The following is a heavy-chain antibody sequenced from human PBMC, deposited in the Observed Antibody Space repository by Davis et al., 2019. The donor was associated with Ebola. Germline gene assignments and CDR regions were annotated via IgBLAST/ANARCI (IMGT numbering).Heavy chain of an antibody. CDR2: IYYSGIT. CDR1: GGSIISSSSY. J-gene: IGHJ5*02. D-gene: IGHD3-3*01. CDR3: ARQGWSGYSLRHWLDP. V-gene: IGHV4-39*01. Sequence: SETLSLTCTVSGGSIISSSSYWGWIRQPPRKGLEWIGCIYYSGITYYNPSLKSRVTISVDTSKNQFSLKLRSVTAADTAVYYCARQGWSGYSLRHWLDPWGRGTLVTVSS.